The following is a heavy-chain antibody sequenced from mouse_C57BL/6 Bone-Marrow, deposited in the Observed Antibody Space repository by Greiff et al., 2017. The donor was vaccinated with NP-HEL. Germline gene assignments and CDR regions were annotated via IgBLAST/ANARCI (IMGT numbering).Heavy chain of an antibody. CDR3: ARHGDYGNYFDY. CDR1: GFTFSSYG. CDR2: ISSGGSYT. V-gene: IGHV5-6*01. Sequence: EVKVVESGGDLVKPGGSLKLSCAASGFTFSSYGMSWVRQTPDKRLEWVATISSGGSYTYYPDSVKGRFTISRDNAKNTLYLQMSSLKSEDTAMYYCARHGDYGNYFDYWGQGTTLTVSS. D-gene: IGHD2-1*01. J-gene: IGHJ2*01.